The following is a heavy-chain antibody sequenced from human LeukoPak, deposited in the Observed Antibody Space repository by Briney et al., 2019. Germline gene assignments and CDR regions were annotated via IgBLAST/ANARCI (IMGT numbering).Heavy chain of an antibody. CDR1: GFTFTDYY. D-gene: IGHD3-16*01. V-gene: IGHV3-11*04. CDR3: ARAGELRYMDV. Sequence: PGGSPRLSCAASGFTFTDYYMSWIRQAPGKGLEWVSTIKGIGPTTYYADSVKGRFTISRDNARNSLFLQMSSLRADDTAIYYCARAGELRYMDVWGKGTAVTVSS. J-gene: IGHJ6*03. CDR2: IKGIGPTT.